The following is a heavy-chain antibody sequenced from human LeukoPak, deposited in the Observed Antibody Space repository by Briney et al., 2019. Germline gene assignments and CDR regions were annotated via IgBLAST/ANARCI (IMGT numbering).Heavy chain of an antibody. D-gene: IGHD2-21*02. Sequence: GASVKVSCKASGYTFTSYGFNWVRQAPGQGLEWMGRMSAYNGKTNYAHSLQGRVTVTADTSTSTAYMELRSLRSEDTAVYYCARGGICGGDCWNWYFDLWGRGTLVTVSS. J-gene: IGHJ2*01. CDR2: MSAYNGKT. CDR3: ARGGICGGDCWNWYFDL. CDR1: GYTFTSYG. V-gene: IGHV1-18*01.